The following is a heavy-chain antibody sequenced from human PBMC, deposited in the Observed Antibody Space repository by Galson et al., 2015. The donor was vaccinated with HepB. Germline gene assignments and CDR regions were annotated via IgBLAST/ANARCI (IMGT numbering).Heavy chain of an antibody. CDR1: GGSISSSNW. D-gene: IGHD3-22*01. CDR3: ARDRYYDSSGYHGFDY. Sequence: ETLSLTCAVSGGSISSSNWWSWVRQPPGKGLEWIGEIYHSGSTNYNPSLKSRVTISVDKSKNQFSLKLNSVTAADTAVYYCARDRYYDSSGYHGFDYWGQGTLVTVSS. J-gene: IGHJ4*02. V-gene: IGHV4-4*02. CDR2: IYHSGST.